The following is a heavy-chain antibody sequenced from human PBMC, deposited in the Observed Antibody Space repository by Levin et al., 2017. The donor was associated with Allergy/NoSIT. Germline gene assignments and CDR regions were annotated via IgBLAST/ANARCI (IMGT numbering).Heavy chain of an antibody. CDR2: ISGSGGST. D-gene: IGHD4-11*01. CDR3: AKDGYTVSGVKGIPDDDYYGMDV. Sequence: PGGSLRLSCAASGFTFSSYAMSWVRQAPGKGLEWVSAISGSGGSTYYADSVKGRFTISRDNSKNTLYLQMNSLRAEDTAVYYCAKDGYTVSGVKGIPDDDYYGMDVWGQGTTVTVSS. J-gene: IGHJ6*02. CDR1: GFTFSSYA. V-gene: IGHV3-23*01.